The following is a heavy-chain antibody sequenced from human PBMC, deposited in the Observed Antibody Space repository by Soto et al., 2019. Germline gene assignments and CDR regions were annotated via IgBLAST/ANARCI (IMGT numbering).Heavy chain of an antibody. D-gene: IGHD3-3*01. CDR3: ARTSGYYCFDD. V-gene: IGHV1-3*01. CDR2: INAGNGNT. J-gene: IGHJ4*02. Sequence: ASVKVSCKTSGFIFDTYAIHWVRQAPGQRLEWMGWINAGNGNTKYSQKFQGRVTITRDTSASTAYMELSSLRSEDTAVYYCARTSGYYCFDDWGQGTLVTVSS. CDR1: GFIFDTYA.